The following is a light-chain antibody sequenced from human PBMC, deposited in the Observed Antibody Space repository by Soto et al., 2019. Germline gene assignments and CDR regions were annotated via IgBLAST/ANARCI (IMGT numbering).Light chain of an antibody. V-gene: IGLV2-11*01. CDR1: SSDVGVYNY. CDR3: CSYAGSYRFV. J-gene: IGLJ1*01. Sequence: QSVLTQPRSVSGSPGQSVTISCTGTSSDVGVYNYVSWYQQYPGKAPKIMIYDVSKRPSGVPDRFSGSKSDNTASLTISGLQAEDEADYYCCSYAGSYRFVFGIGTKVT. CDR2: DVS.